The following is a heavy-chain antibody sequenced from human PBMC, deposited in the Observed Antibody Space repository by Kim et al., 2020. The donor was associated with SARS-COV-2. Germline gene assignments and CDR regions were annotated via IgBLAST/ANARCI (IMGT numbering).Heavy chain of an antibody. V-gene: IGHV3-23*01. Sequence: GGSLRLSCAASGFTFSSYAMSWVRQAPGKGLEWVSAISGSGGSTYYADSVKGRFTISRDNSKNTLYLQMNSLRAEDTAVYYCAKQGITMIVVVTHFDYWGQGTLVTVSS. CDR1: GFTFSSYA. CDR3: AKQGITMIVVVTHFDY. D-gene: IGHD3-22*01. CDR2: ISGSGGST. J-gene: IGHJ4*02.